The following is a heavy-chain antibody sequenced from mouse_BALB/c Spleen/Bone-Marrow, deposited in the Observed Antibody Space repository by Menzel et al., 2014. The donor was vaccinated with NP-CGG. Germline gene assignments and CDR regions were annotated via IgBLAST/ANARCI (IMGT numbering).Heavy chain of an antibody. Sequence: VMLVEPGPGLVAPSQSLSITCTVSGFSLTSYGVHWVRQPPGKGLEWLGVIWAGGSTNYNSALMSRLSISKDNSKSXVFLKMNSLQTDDTAMYYCARGGGNWYFDVWGAGTTVTVSS. CDR1: GFSLTSYG. CDR3: ARGGGNWYFDV. V-gene: IGHV2-9*02. CDR2: IWAGGST. J-gene: IGHJ1*01.